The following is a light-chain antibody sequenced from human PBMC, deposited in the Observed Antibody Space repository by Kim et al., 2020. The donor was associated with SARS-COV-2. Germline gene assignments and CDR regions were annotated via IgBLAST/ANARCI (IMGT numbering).Light chain of an antibody. J-gene: IGKJ4*01. CDR2: WAS. CDR3: QQYYSTLT. CDR1: QSVLYSSNNKSY. V-gene: IGKV4-1*01. Sequence: RATINCKSSQSVLYSSNNKSYLAWYQQKPGQPPKLLIYWASTRESGVPDRFSGSGSGTDFTLTISSLQAEDVAVYYCQQYYSTLTFGGGTKVDIK.